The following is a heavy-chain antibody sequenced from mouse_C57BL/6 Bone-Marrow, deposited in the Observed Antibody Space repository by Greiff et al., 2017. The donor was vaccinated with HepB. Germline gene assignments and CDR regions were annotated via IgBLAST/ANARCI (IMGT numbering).Heavy chain of an antibody. CDR3: ARQRWLLRDYAMDY. Sequence: VQLQQSGPGLVAPSQSLSITCTVSGFSLTSYGVHWVRQPPGKGLEWLVVIWSDGSTTYNSALKSRLSISKDNSKSQVFLKMNSLQTDDTAMYYCARQRWLLRDYAMDYWGQGTSVTVSS. D-gene: IGHD2-3*01. V-gene: IGHV2-6-1*01. CDR1: GFSLTSYG. J-gene: IGHJ4*01. CDR2: IWSDGST.